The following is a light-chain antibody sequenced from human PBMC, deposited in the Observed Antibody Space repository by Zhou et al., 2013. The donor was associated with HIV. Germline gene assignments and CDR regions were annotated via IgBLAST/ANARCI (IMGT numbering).Light chain of an antibody. J-gene: IGKJ4*01. CDR3: QQYNNVPLT. V-gene: IGKV1-33*01. CDR1: HIINMY. CDR2: DTS. Sequence: DIQMTQSPFSLSASVGDRVTITCQASHIINMYLNWYQQKPGKAPKLLIYDTSNLETGVPSRFSGSGSGTDFTFTISSLQPEDIATYYCQQYNNVPLTFGGGTKVEIK.